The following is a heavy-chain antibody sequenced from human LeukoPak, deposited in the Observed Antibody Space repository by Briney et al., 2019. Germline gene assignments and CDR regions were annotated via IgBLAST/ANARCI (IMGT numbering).Heavy chain of an antibody. D-gene: IGHD2-2*01. CDR3: ARVLPAASLDY. Sequence: GGSLRLSCAASGFTFRSYAMTWVRQAPGKGLEWVSTISGSGDSTYYADSVKGRFTISRDNAKNSLYLQMNSLRAEDTAVYYCARVLPAASLDYWGQGTLVTVSS. V-gene: IGHV3-23*01. CDR2: ISGSGDST. J-gene: IGHJ4*02. CDR1: GFTFRSYA.